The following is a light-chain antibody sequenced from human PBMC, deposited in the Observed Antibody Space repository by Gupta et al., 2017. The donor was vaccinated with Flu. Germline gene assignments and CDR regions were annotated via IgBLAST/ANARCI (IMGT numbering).Light chain of an antibody. CDR1: HSLLIRRNNKSY. CDR3: HQYRSIRWT. CDR2: WAS. V-gene: IGKV4-1*01. Sequence: NCKSSHSLLIRRNNKSYLAWYQQKPGQPPRLLIYWASTRESGVPDRFSGSGSGSDFTLTISSLQAEDVAVYYCHQYRSIRWTFGQVTKVEIK. J-gene: IGKJ1*01.